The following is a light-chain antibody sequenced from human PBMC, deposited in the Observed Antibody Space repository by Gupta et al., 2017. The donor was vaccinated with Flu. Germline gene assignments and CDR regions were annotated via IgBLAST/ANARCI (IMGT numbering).Light chain of an antibody. CDR1: SSDVGNNNS. Sequence: QSALTQPASVAGSPGQSITASCTGTSSDVGNNNSVSWYQQHPGKVPQLMIYDVTKRPSGVSNRFSGSKSGNTASLTISGLQAEDEADYYCSSYAGNTAFFGGGTKVTVL. CDR3: SSYAGNTAF. CDR2: DVT. J-gene: IGLJ2*01. V-gene: IGLV2-23*02.